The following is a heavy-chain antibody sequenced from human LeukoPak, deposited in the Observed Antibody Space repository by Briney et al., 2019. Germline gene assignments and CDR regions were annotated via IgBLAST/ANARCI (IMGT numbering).Heavy chain of an antibody. J-gene: IGHJ4*02. CDR3: ARQPYRVVVINYFAY. D-gene: IGHD3-22*01. V-gene: IGHV3-7*01. CDR2: IKQDGSEK. Sequence: PGGSLRLSCAASGFTFSSYWMSWVRQAPGKGLEWVANIKQDGSEKYYVDSVKGRFTISRDNAKNSLYLQMNSLRAEDTAVYCCARQPYRVVVINYFAYWGQGTLVTVSS. CDR1: GFTFSSYW.